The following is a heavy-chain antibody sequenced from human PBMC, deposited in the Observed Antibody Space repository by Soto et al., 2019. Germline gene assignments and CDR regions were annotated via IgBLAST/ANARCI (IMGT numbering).Heavy chain of an antibody. CDR1: GYTFTSYD. CDR3: ARGRLWFGALDAFDI. D-gene: IGHD3-10*01. CDR2: MNPNSGNT. V-gene: IGHV1-8*01. Sequence: QVQLVQSGAEVKKPGASVKVSCKASGYTFTSYDINWVRQATGQGLEWMGWMNPNSGNTGYAQKFQGRVTMTRNTSKSTAYRELSSLRTEDTAVYYCARGRLWFGALDAFDIWGQGTMVTVSS. J-gene: IGHJ3*02.